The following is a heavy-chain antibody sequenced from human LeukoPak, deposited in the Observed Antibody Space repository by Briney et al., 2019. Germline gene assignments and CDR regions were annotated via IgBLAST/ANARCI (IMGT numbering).Heavy chain of an antibody. CDR1: GGSISSGGYY. CDR2: IYYSGST. CDR3: ARALYYYDSSGARFDY. J-gene: IGHJ4*02. Sequence: SETLSLTCTVSGGSISSGGYYWSWIRQHPGKGLEWIGYIYYSGSTYYNPSLKSRVTISVDTSKNQSSLKLSSVTAADTAVYYCARALYYYDSSGARFDYWGQGTLVTVSS. V-gene: IGHV4-31*03. D-gene: IGHD3-22*01.